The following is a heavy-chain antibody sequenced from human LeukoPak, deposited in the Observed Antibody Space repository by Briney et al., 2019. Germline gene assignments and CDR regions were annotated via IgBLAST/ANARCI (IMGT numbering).Heavy chain of an antibody. Sequence: ASVKVSCKASGYTLTTYGFSWVRQAPGQGLEWMGWISGDNSNTNYAQRFQGRVTMTTDTSTSTAYMELRSLRSEDTAVYYCARSRGYPRSGAFDIWGQGTMVTVSS. V-gene: IGHV1-18*01. D-gene: IGHD3-22*01. CDR1: GYTLTTYG. J-gene: IGHJ3*02. CDR3: ARSRGYPRSGAFDI. CDR2: ISGDNSNT.